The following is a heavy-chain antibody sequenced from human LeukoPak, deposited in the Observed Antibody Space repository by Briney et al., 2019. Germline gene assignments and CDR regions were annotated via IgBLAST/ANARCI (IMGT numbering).Heavy chain of an antibody. J-gene: IGHJ4*02. Sequence: PSETLSLTCTVSGGSIRSYYWSWIRQPPGKGLEWIGYIYYSGSTNYNPSLKSRVTISVDTSKNQFSLKLSSVTAADTAVYYCARHSATVTTSDFDYWGQGTLVTVSS. D-gene: IGHD4-17*01. CDR1: GGSIRSYY. V-gene: IGHV4-59*08. CDR3: ARHSATVTTSDFDY. CDR2: IYYSGST.